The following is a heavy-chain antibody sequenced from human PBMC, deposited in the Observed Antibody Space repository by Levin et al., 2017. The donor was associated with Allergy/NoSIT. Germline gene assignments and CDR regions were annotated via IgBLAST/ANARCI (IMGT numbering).Heavy chain of an antibody. V-gene: IGHV3-23*01. CDR3: AKGWGIGDIGYYYYCGMDV. CDR2: LTSSGGTT. D-gene: IGHD3-10*01. Sequence: GESLKISCTASGFTFSNFALTWVRQAPGKGLEWVSALTSSGGTTYYADSVKGRFTISRDNSKNTLYLQMNGLRVEDTAVYYCAKGWGIGDIGYYYYCGMDVWGQGTTVTVSS. CDR1: GFTFSNFA. J-gene: IGHJ6*02.